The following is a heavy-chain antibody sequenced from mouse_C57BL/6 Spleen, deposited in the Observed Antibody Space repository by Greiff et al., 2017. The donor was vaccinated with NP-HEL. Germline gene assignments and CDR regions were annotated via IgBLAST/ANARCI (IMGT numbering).Heavy chain of an antibody. CDR1: GFTFSDYY. CDR2: ISNGGGST. CDR3: ARGTTVVATPFAY. V-gene: IGHV5-12*01. Sequence: EVKLVESGGGLVQPGGSLKLSCAASGFTFSDYYMYWVRQTPEKRLEWVAYISNGGGSTYYPDTVKGRFTISRDNAKNTLYLQMSRLKSEDTAMYYCARGTTVVATPFAYWGQGTLVTVSA. J-gene: IGHJ3*01. D-gene: IGHD1-1*01.